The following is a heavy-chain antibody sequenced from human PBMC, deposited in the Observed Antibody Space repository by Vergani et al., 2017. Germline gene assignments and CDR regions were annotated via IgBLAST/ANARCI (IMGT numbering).Heavy chain of an antibody. CDR1: GGSVSPYY. D-gene: IGHD5-18*01. J-gene: IGHJ4*02. V-gene: IGHV4-59*02. CDR2: IYYTGSA. CDR3: ARRGYSYELDY. Sequence: QVQLQESGPGLVKPSETLSLTCTVSGGSVSPYYWAWIRQPPGRGLEWIGLIYYTGSANYNPSLTSRLTMSVDTSKNQFSLKLTSVTAADTAIYYCARRGYSYELDYWGQGTLVTVSS.